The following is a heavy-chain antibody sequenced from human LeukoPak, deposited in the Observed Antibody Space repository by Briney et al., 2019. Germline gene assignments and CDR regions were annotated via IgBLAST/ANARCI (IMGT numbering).Heavy chain of an antibody. CDR1: GFTFSSYG. D-gene: IGHD1-26*01. Sequence: PGRSLRPSCATSGFTFSSYGMHWVRQAPGRGLEWVAVIWYDESKTYYADSVKGRFTISRDTSKNTLYQQMNSLRAEDTAVYYCARRGAGSSRDYWGQGTLVTVSS. CDR2: IWYDESKT. J-gene: IGHJ4*02. CDR3: ARRGAGSSRDY. V-gene: IGHV3-33*01.